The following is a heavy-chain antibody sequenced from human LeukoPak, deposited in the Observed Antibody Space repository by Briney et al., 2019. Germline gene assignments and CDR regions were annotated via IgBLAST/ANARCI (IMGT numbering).Heavy chain of an antibody. Sequence: SETLSLTCAVYGGSFSGYYWSWIRQPPGKGLEWIGEINHSGSTNYNPSLKSRVTISVDTSKNQFSLKLSSVTAADTAVYYCARGGVTTLVWFDPCGQGTLVTVSS. CDR2: INHSGST. V-gene: IGHV4-34*01. CDR3: ARGGVTTLVWFDP. CDR1: GGSFSGYY. J-gene: IGHJ5*02. D-gene: IGHD4-11*01.